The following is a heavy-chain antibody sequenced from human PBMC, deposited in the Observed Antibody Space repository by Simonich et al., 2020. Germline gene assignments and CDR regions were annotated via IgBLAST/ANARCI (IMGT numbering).Heavy chain of an antibody. Sequence: QVQLVQSGAEVKKPGASVKVSCKASGYTFTGYYMHWVRQAPGQGLEWMGWINPNRGGTTYAQKFQGRVTRTRDTSISTAYRGLSRLRSDDTAVDYCARNGLVGILKAFDIWGQGTMVTVSS. CDR2: INPNRGGT. CDR1: GYTFTGYY. D-gene: IGHD2-21*01. V-gene: IGHV1-2*02. J-gene: IGHJ3*02. CDR3: ARNGLVGILKAFDI.